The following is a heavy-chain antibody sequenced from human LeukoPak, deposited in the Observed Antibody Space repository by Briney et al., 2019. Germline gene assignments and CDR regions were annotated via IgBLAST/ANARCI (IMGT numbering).Heavy chain of an antibody. CDR3: ARHTTTTAATTFDS. Sequence: SGTLSLTCAVSGGSISSSNWWTWVRQPPGKGLEWIGEIYHSGSTNYNPSLKSRVTISVDKSKNQFSLKLSSVTAADTAVYYCARHTTTTAATTFDSWGRGTLVTVSS. CDR2: IYHSGST. J-gene: IGHJ4*02. CDR1: GGSISSSNW. D-gene: IGHD2-15*01. V-gene: IGHV4-4*02.